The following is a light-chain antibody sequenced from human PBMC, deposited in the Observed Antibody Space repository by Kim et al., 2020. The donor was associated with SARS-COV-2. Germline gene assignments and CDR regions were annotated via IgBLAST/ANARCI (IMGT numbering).Light chain of an antibody. J-gene: IGKJ1*01. CDR3: QQYKNWRT. V-gene: IGKV3-15*01. CDR1: QSVCRQ. Sequence: FVSPAERATLSRRATQSVCRQVAWSQQKPGQAPALLIYGASTRATGIPARFTGSGSGTEFTLTISSLQSEDFGVYYCQQYKNWRTFGQGTKVDI. CDR2: GAS.